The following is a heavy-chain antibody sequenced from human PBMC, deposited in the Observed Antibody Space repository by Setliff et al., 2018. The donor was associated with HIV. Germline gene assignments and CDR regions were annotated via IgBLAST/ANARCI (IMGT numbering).Heavy chain of an antibody. J-gene: IGHJ4*02. CDR3: ARRPAPYYYYDSSGYSGGNVDY. D-gene: IGHD3-22*01. Sequence: SETLSLTCTVSGGSITTSSFYWGWIRQPPGKGLEWIGDIYYSGSTQYNPSLKSRVTISVRTSKNQFSLKLSSVTAADTAVYDCARRPAPYYYYDSSGYSGGNVDYWGQGTLVTVSS. V-gene: IGHV4-39*01. CDR1: GGSITTSSFY. CDR2: IYYSGST.